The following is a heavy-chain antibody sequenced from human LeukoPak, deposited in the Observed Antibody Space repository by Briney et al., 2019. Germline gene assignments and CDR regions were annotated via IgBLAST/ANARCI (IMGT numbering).Heavy chain of an antibody. CDR2: VKSKTDGGTT. CDR3: TTCCSGDSCYGADY. Sequence: PGGSLRLSCVVSGFTFSSSAMSWVRQAPGKGLEWVGRVKSKTDGGTTDYAAPVKGRFTISRDDSKNTLYLQMNSLKTEDTAVYYCTTCCSGDSCYGADYWGQGTLVTVSS. V-gene: IGHV3-15*01. J-gene: IGHJ4*02. CDR1: GFTFSSSA. D-gene: IGHD2-15*01.